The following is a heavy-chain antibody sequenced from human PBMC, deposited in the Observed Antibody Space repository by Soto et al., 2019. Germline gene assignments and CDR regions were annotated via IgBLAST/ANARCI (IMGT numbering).Heavy chain of an antibody. D-gene: IGHD2-2*01. CDR1: GYTFSNYG. V-gene: IGHV1-18*01. Sequence: QVQLVQSGGEVKRPGASVKVSCKTSGYTFSNYGITWVRQAPGQHLEWLGWISLYSDGTNYAQKFQGRASMTTDTSTTTAYMELMSLRTDDTAFEYCAIVVPGAEAWFVPWGQGTLVTVSS. J-gene: IGHJ5*02. CDR2: ISLYSDGT. CDR3: AIVVPGAEAWFVP.